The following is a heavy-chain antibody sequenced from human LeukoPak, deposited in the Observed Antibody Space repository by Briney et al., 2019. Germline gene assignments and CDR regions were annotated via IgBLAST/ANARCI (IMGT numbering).Heavy chain of an antibody. CDR1: GGSISIYY. J-gene: IGHJ5*02. Sequence: PSETLSLTCSVSGGSISIYYWSWIRQPPGKGLEWIAYMFYSGSAEYNPSLKSRVTVSVDTSKNQLSLKLSSVTAADTAVYYCARMGMGPPGHGAFDPWGQGTLVTVSS. CDR3: ARMGMGPPGHGAFDP. D-gene: IGHD1-26*01. V-gene: IGHV4-59*01. CDR2: MFYSGSA.